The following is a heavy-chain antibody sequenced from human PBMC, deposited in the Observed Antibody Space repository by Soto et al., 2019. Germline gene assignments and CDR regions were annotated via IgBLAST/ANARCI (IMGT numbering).Heavy chain of an antibody. Sequence: GGSLRLSCAASGFTFSDSYMSWFRQAPGKGLEWISYITFSGNTVYYADSLKGRFTISRDNAKNSLYLQMNRLRAEDTAVYYCARVSWREKYGMDVWGQGTTVTVSS. CDR3: ARVSWREKYGMDV. CDR2: ITFSGNTV. V-gene: IGHV3-11*01. CDR1: GFTFSDSY. J-gene: IGHJ6*02.